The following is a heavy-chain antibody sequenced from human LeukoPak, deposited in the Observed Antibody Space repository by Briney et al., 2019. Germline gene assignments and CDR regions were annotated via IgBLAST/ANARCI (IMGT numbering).Heavy chain of an antibody. D-gene: IGHD5-24*01. Sequence: ASVKVSCKASGYTFTSYDINWVRQATGQGLEWMGWMNPNSGNTGYAQKFQGRVTMTRNTSISTAYMELSSLRSEDTAVYYCARDYAEMATIRNWGQGTLVTVSS. J-gene: IGHJ4*02. CDR2: MNPNSGNT. CDR1: GYTFTSYD. V-gene: IGHV1-8*01. CDR3: ARDYAEMATIRN.